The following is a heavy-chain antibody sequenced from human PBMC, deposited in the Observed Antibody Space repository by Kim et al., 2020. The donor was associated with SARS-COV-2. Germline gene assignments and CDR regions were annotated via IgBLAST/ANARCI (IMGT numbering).Heavy chain of an antibody. J-gene: IGHJ5*02. D-gene: IGHD3-3*01. CDR2: MNPNSGNT. CDR3: ARGRVFTLFGVVIKTGGWFDT. CDR1: GYTFTSYD. V-gene: IGHV1-8*01. Sequence: ASVKVSCKASGYTFTSYDINWVRQATGQGLEWMGWMNPNSGNTGYAQKFQGRVTMTRNTSISTAYMELSSLRSEDTAVYYCARGRVFTLFGVVIKTGGWFDTWGQGTLVTVSS.